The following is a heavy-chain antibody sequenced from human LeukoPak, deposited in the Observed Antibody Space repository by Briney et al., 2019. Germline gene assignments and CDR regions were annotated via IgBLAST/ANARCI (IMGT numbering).Heavy chain of an antibody. CDR3: ARHVVPRDYDFWSGYYSWFDP. Sequence: SETLSLTCTFSGGSISSYYWSWIRQPPGKGLEWIGYIYYSGSTNYNPSLKSRVTISVDTSKNQFSLKLSSVTAADTAVYYCARHVVPRDYDFWSGYYSWFDPWGQGTLVTVSS. CDR2: IYYSGST. CDR1: GGSISSYY. D-gene: IGHD3-3*01. V-gene: IGHV4-59*08. J-gene: IGHJ5*02.